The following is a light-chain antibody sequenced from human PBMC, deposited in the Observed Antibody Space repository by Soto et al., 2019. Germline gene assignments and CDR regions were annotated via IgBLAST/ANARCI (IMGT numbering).Light chain of an antibody. Sequence: QSALTQPASVSGSPGQSITISCTGSSSDVGTYNLVSWYQHHPGKAPKLMISEVVKRPSGVSNRFSGSKSGNTASLTISGLQAEDEADYYCCSYAGSSMFVFGGGTKLTDL. CDR3: CSYAGSSMFV. CDR2: EVV. CDR1: SSDVGTYNL. V-gene: IGLV2-23*02. J-gene: IGLJ2*01.